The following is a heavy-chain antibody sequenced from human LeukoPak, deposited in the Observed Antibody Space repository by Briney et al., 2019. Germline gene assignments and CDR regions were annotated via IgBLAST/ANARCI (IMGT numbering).Heavy chain of an antibody. J-gene: IGHJ4*02. CDR3: AKSEDYGDYG. CDR2: ISGSGGST. CDR1: GFTFSSYG. Sequence: GGSLRLSCAASGFTFSSYGMSWVRQAPGKGLEWVAAISGSGGSTYYADSVKGRFTIARDNSKNTLYLQMNSLRAEDTAVYYCAKSEDYGDYGWGQGTLVTVSS. D-gene: IGHD4-17*01. V-gene: IGHV3-23*01.